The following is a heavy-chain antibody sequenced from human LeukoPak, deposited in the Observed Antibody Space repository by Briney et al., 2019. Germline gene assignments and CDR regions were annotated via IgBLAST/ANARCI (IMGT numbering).Heavy chain of an antibody. CDR2: INPNSGGT. CDR3: ARTGYDGVYYFDY. V-gene: IGHV1-2*02. Sequence: GASVTVSCKASGYTFTGYYMHWVRQAPGQGLERMGWINPNSGGTNYAQKFQGRVTMTRDTSISTAYMELSRLRSDDTAVYYCARTGYDGVYYFDYWGQGTLVTVSS. D-gene: IGHD5-12*01. J-gene: IGHJ4*02. CDR1: GYTFTGYY.